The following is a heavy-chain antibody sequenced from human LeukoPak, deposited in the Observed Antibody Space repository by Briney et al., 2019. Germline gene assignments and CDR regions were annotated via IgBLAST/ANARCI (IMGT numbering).Heavy chain of an antibody. CDR1: GGSISSYY. CDR2: ICYSGST. CDR3: ARAGSSGWYSY. J-gene: IGHJ4*02. V-gene: IGHV4-59*01. Sequence: SETLSLTCTVSGGSISSYYWSWIRQPPGKGLEWIGYICYSGSTNYNPSLKSRVTISVDTSKNQFSLKLSSVAAADTAVYYCARAGSSGWYSYWGQGTLVTVSS. D-gene: IGHD6-19*01.